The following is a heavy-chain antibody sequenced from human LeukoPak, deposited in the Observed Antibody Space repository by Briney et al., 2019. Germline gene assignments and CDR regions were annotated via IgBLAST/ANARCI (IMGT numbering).Heavy chain of an antibody. D-gene: IGHD2-2*01. Sequence: GGSLRLSCAASGFTFSSYWMHWVRQAPGKGLEWVAVISYDGSNKYYADSVKGRFTISRDNSKNTLYLQMNSLRAEDTAVYYXXXXGGRVVVPAAISWFDPWGQGTLVTVSS. V-gene: IGHV3-30*03. CDR2: ISYDGSNK. CDR3: XXXGGRVVVPAAISWFDP. J-gene: IGHJ5*02. CDR1: GFTFSSYW.